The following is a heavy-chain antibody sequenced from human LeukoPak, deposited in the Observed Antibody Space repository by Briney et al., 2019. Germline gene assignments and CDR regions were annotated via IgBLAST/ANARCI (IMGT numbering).Heavy chain of an antibody. D-gene: IGHD5-12*01. CDR2: ISGYNGNT. V-gene: IGHV1-18*01. CDR1: GYTFTSYG. J-gene: IGHJ4*02. Sequence: ASVKVSCKASGYTFTSYGISWVRQAPGQGLEWMGGISGYNGNTNYAQKLQGRVTMTTDTATSTAYMELRSLRSDDTAVYYCARFPLGGYSGYDYIGYFDYWGQGTLVTVSS. CDR3: ARFPLGGYSGYDYIGYFDY.